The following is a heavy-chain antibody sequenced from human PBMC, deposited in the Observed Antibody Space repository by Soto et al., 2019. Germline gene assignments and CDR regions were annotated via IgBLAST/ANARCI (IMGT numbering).Heavy chain of an antibody. CDR2: ISHDGSHK. J-gene: IGHJ4*02. D-gene: IGHD3-9*01. V-gene: IGHV3-30-3*01. Sequence: PGGSLRLSCAASGFTFSSYAMHWVRQAPGKGLEWVAVISHDGSHKYYADSVKGRCTISRDNSKNTLYLQMNSLRAEDTAMYYCARVVGADSDWLIDYWGQGTLVTVSS. CDR1: GFTFSSYA. CDR3: ARVVGADSDWLIDY.